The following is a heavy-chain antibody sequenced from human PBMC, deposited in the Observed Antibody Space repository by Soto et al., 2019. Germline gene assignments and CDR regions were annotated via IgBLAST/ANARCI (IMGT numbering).Heavy chain of an antibody. V-gene: IGHV3-30*18. Sequence: QVQLVESGGGVVQPGRSLRLSCAASGFTFSSYGMHWVRQAPGKGLEWVAVISYDGSNKYYADSVKGRFTISRDNSKNTLYLQMNSLRAEDTAVYYCAKPAPLPVVTVHFDYWGQGTLVTVSS. D-gene: IGHD2-15*01. CDR1: GFTFSSYG. J-gene: IGHJ4*02. CDR2: ISYDGSNK. CDR3: AKPAPLPVVTVHFDY.